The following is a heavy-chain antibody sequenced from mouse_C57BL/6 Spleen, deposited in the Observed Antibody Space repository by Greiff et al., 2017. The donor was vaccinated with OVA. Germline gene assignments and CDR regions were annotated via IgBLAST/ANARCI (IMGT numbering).Heavy chain of an antibody. CDR1: GYTFTSYW. Sequence: VQLQQPGAELVMPGASVKLSCKASGYTFTSYWMHWVKQRPGQGLEWIGEIDPSDSYPNYNQKFKGKSTLTVDKSSSTAYMQLSSLTSEDSAVYYCARWGLGYFDYWGQGTTLTVSS. D-gene: IGHD2-4*01. CDR2: IDPSDSYP. J-gene: IGHJ2*01. V-gene: IGHV1-69*01. CDR3: ARWGLGYFDY.